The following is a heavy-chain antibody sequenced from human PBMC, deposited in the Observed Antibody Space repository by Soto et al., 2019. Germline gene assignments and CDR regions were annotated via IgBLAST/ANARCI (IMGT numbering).Heavy chain of an antibody. CDR2: IIPIFGTA. CDR1: GGTFSSYA. V-gene: IGHV1-69*13. CDR3: ARGGYYYGSGSIYYYGMDV. J-gene: IGHJ6*02. D-gene: IGHD3-10*01. Sequence: GASVKVSCKASGGTFSSYAISRVRQAPGQGLEWMGGIIPIFGTANYAQKFQGRVTITADESTSTAYMELSSLRSEDTAVYYCARGGYYYGSGSIYYYGMDVWGQGTTVTVSS.